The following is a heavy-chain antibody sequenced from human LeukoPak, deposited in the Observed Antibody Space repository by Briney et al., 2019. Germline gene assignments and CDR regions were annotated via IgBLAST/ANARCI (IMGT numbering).Heavy chain of an antibody. CDR3: AKEHSGYDYYYYYYMDV. V-gene: IGHV3-33*06. CDR2: IWYDGSNK. D-gene: IGHD5-12*01. Sequence: GRSLRLSCAASGFTFSSYGMHWVRQAPGKGLEWVAVIWYDGSNKYYADSVKGRFTISRDNSKNTLYLQMNSLRAEDTAVYYCAKEHSGYDYYYYYYMDVWGKGTTVTVSS. CDR1: GFTFSSYG. J-gene: IGHJ6*03.